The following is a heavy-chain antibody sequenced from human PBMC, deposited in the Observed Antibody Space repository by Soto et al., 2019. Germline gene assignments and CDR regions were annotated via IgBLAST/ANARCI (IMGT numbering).Heavy chain of an antibody. V-gene: IGHV3-21*01. CDR2: ISSSSTYI. Sequence: GGSLRLSCAASGFTFSSYSMNWVRQAPGKGLELVSYISSSSTYIYYADSVKGRFTISRDNAKNSLYLQMNSLRAEDTAVYYCARGVGYCSSDSCYGPRIIDYWGQGTLVTVSS. CDR1: GFTFSSYS. J-gene: IGHJ4*02. CDR3: ARGVGYCSSDSCYGPRIIDY. D-gene: IGHD2-15*01.